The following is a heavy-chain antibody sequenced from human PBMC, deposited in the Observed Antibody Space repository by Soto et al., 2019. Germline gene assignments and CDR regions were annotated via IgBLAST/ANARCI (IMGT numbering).Heavy chain of an antibody. CDR1: GDSISGYY. D-gene: IGHD3-22*01. CDR3: ARDRWGGYYFH. J-gene: IGHJ4*02. CDR2: IYYNGIT. Sequence: SETLSLTCTVSGDSISGYYCSWIRQPPEKGLEWIGYIYYNGITNYNPSLKSRVTISVDTSKNQFSLKLSSVTAADTAVYYCARDRWGGYYFHWGRGTLVTV. V-gene: IGHV4-59*01.